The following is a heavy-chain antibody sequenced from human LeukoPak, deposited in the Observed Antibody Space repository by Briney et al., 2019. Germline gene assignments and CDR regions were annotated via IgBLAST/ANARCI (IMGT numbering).Heavy chain of an antibody. CDR3: ARHPLRYANWFDP. D-gene: IGHD5-12*01. CDR2: INHSGST. Sequence: MASETLSLTCAVYGGSFSGYYWSWIRQPPGKGLEWIGEINHSGSTNYNPSLKSRVTISVDTSKNQFSLKLSSVTAADTAVYYCARHPLRYANWFDPWGQGTLVTVSS. V-gene: IGHV4-34*01. CDR1: GGSFSGYY. J-gene: IGHJ5*02.